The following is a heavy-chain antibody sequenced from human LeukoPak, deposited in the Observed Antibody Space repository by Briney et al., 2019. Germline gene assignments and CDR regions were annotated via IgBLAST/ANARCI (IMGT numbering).Heavy chain of an antibody. Sequence: ASVTVSCKASGYTFTSYGISWVRQAPGQGLEWMGWISAYNGNTNYAQKLQGRVTMTTDTSTSTAYMELRSLRSDDTAVYYCVRDRITLTESDYWGQGTLVTVSS. V-gene: IGHV1-18*01. D-gene: IGHD3-10*01. J-gene: IGHJ4*02. CDR1: GYTFTSYG. CDR3: VRDRITLTESDY. CDR2: ISAYNGNT.